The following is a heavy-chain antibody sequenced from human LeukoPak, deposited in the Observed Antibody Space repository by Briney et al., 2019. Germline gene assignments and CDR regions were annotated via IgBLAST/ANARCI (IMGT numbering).Heavy chain of an antibody. CDR2: ISAYNGNT. CDR3: AGQKDPRPIDY. Sequence: ASVKVSCKVSGYTLTELSMHWVRQAPGQGLEWMGWISAYNGNTNYAQKLQGRVTMTTDTSTSTAYMELRSLRSDDTAVYYCAGQKDPRPIDYWGQGTLVTVSS. CDR1: GYTLTELS. V-gene: IGHV1-18*01. J-gene: IGHJ4*02.